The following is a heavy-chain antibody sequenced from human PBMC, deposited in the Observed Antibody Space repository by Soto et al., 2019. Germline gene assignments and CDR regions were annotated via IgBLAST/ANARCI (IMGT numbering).Heavy chain of an antibody. D-gene: IGHD6-13*01. Sequence: GGSLRLSCAASGFTFSSYWMSWVRQAPGKGLEWVANIKQDGSEKYYVDSVKGRFTISRDNAKNSLYLQMNRLRAEDTAVYYCATDRGSSSWAGLGYYYYGMDVWGKGTTVTVSS. CDR1: GFTFSSYW. J-gene: IGHJ6*04. CDR2: IKQDGSEK. V-gene: IGHV3-7*03. CDR3: ATDRGSSSWAGLGYYYYGMDV.